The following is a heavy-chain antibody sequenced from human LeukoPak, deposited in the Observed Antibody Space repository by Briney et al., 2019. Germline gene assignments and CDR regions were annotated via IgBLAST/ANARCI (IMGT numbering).Heavy chain of an antibody. J-gene: IGHJ5*02. CDR1: GFTFCENH. Sequence: GGSLRLSCAASGFTFCENHMNWIRPAPGKGLEWLSSISSSGRFIYYADSVKGRFTISRDNATNSLYLQVNSLRVEDTAVYYGARERYEGSLDRTNWLDPWGQGTLVSVSS. CDR3: ARERYEGSLDRTNWLDP. CDR2: ISSSGRFI. V-gene: IGHV3-11*04. D-gene: IGHD3/OR15-3a*01.